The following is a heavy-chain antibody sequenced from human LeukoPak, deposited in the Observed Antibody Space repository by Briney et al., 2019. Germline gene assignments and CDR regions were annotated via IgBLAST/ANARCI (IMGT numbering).Heavy chain of an antibody. V-gene: IGHV1-46*01. CDR3: ARVGGSSSWYDYYYYMDV. CDR1: GGTFSSYA. CDR2: INPSGGST. Sequence: EASVKVSCKASGGTFSSYAISWVRQAPGQGLEWMGIINPSGGSTSYAQKFQGRVTMTRDMSTSTVYMELSSLRSEDTAVYYCARVGGSSSWYDYYYYMDVWGKGTTVTVSS. D-gene: IGHD6-13*01. J-gene: IGHJ6*03.